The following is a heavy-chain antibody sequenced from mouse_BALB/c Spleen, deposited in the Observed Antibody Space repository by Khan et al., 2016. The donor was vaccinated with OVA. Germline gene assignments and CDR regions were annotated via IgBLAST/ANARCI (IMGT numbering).Heavy chain of an antibody. CDR1: GYTFTSYW. CDR2: IDPYDSET. CDR3: ARNPFAY. Sequence: QVQLQQSGTELVRPGTSVKLSCKASGYTFTSYWMNWINQRPEQGLEWIGRIDPYDSETHYTQKFKDKATLTVNKSSNTAYMQLTSLTSEDSAVYYCARNPFAYWGQGTLVTVSA. V-gene: IGHV1-52*01. J-gene: IGHJ3*01.